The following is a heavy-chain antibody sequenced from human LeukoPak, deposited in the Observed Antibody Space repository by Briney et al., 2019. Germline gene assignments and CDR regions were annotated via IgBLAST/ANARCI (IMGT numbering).Heavy chain of an antibody. D-gene: IGHD1-26*01. Sequence: GASVKVSCKASGYTFTSYDINWVRQATGQGLEWMGWMNPNSGNTGYAQKFQGRVTMTRNTSISTAYMELSSLRSEDTAVYYCARVGVRVGAPSYYYGMDVWGQGTTVTVSS. V-gene: IGHV1-8*01. CDR1: GYTFTSYD. CDR2: MNPNSGNT. J-gene: IGHJ6*02. CDR3: ARVGVRVGAPSYYYGMDV.